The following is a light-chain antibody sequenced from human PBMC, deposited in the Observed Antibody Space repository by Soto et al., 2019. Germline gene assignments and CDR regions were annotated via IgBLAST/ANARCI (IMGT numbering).Light chain of an antibody. J-gene: IGLJ2*01. CDR1: VVAKKY. Sequence: SYELTQPSSVSVSPGQTARITCSGDVVAKKYARWFQEKPGQAPVVVIYKDSERPSGIIERFSGSSSGTTVTLTISGAQVEDEADYYCYSAADNNSVVFGGGTKVTVL. CDR2: KDS. V-gene: IGLV3-27*01. CDR3: YSAADNNSVV.